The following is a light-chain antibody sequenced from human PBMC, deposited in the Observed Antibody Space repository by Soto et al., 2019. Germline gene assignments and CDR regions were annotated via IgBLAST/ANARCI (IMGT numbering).Light chain of an antibody. J-gene: IGLJ1*01. CDR2: DIS. V-gene: IGLV2-11*01. CDR3: CSYAGSYSDV. Sequence: QSVLTQPRSVSGSPGQSVTISCTGTSYDVGDYKYVSWYRQLPGKAPKLMIYDISERPSGVPDRFSGSKSGNTASLTISGLQAEDEADYYCCSYAGSYSDVFGTGTKLTVL. CDR1: SYDVGDYKY.